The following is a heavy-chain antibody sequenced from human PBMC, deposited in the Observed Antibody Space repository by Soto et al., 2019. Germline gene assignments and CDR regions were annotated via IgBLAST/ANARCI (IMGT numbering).Heavy chain of an antibody. CDR3: ARDLFYDTNAFDI. D-gene: IGHD3-16*01. Sequence: PSETLSLTCTVSGGSISSYYWSWIRQPPGKGLEWIGYIYYSGSTNYNPSLKSRVTISVDTSKNQFSLKLSSVTAADTAVYYCARDLFYDTNAFDIWGQGTMVTVSS. J-gene: IGHJ3*02. CDR2: IYYSGST. CDR1: GGSISSYY. V-gene: IGHV4-59*01.